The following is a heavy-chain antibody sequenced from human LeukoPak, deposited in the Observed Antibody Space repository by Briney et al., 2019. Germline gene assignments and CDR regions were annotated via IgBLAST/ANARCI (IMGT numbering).Heavy chain of an antibody. CDR2: IYHSGST. V-gene: IGHV4-4*02. CDR1: GGSISSSNW. Sequence: PSETLSLTCAVSGGSISSSNWWSWVRQPPGKGLEWIGEIYHSGSTNYNPSLKSRVTIPVDKSKNQFSLKLSSVTAADTAVYYCARSCSSTSCYSSADWFDPWGQGTLVTVSS. J-gene: IGHJ5*02. CDR3: ARSCSSTSCYSSADWFDP. D-gene: IGHD2-2*01.